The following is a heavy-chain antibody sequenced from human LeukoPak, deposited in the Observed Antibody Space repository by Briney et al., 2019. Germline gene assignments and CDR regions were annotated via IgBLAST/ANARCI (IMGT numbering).Heavy chain of an antibody. D-gene: IGHD5-24*01. CDR3: ARDREIWLPHNWFDP. Sequence: QSGGSLRLSCAASGFTFSSYAMHWVRQAPGKGLEWVAVISYDGSNKFYADSVKGRFTISRDNAKNSLFLQMTSLRAEDTAVYFCARDREIWLPHNWFDPWGQGTLVTVSS. CDR2: ISYDGSNK. V-gene: IGHV3-30*04. J-gene: IGHJ5*02. CDR1: GFTFSSYA.